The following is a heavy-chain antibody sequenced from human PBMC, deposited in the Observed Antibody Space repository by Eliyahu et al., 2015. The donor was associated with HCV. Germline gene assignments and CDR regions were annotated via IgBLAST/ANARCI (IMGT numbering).Heavy chain of an antibody. CDR3: ARYTSGSSRVALDI. CDR2: ISGSGDSA. Sequence: EVQLLESGGGLVQPGGSLRLSCAASGFXXSGYAMSWVXQPPGKGLEWVSGISGSGDSASYADSVKGRFTFSRDNSKNTLYMQMNSLRAEDTAVYYCARYTSGSSRVALDIWGQGTMVTVSS. CDR1: GFXXSGYA. D-gene: IGHD6-25*01. V-gene: IGHV3-23*01. J-gene: IGHJ3*02.